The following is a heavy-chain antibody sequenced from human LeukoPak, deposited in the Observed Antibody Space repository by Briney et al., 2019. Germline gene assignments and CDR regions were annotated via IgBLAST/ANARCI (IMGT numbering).Heavy chain of an antibody. CDR1: GDSVSSDSAA. Sequence: SQTLSLTCAISGDSVSSDSAAWNWIRQSPSRGLEWLARTYFRSMWYYDYALAVKGRITINPDTSKNQFSLQLNSVTPEDTAVYFCARDPIGGSTIFDSWGQGTLVTVSS. CDR2: TYFRSMWYY. V-gene: IGHV6-1*01. CDR3: ARDPIGGSTIFDS. D-gene: IGHD1-26*01. J-gene: IGHJ4*02.